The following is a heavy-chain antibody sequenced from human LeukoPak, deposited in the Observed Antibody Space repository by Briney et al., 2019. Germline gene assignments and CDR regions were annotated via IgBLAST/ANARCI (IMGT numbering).Heavy chain of an antibody. Sequence: ASVKVSCKASGYTFTSYGISWVRQAPGQGLEWMGWISAYSGNTNYAQKLQGRVTMTTDTSTSTAYMELRSLRSDDTAVYYCARDARGAAAADDPFHIWGQGTMVTVSP. D-gene: IGHD6-13*01. CDR3: ARDARGAAAADDPFHI. CDR1: GYTFTSYG. J-gene: IGHJ3*02. V-gene: IGHV1-18*01. CDR2: ISAYSGNT.